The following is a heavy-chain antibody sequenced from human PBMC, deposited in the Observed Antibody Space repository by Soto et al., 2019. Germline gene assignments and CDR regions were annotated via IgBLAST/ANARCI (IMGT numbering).Heavy chain of an antibody. CDR3: ARYSSAWGL. CDR2: IKYDGSET. CDR1: GFTFSTYL. V-gene: IGHV3-7*01. J-gene: IGHJ4*02. Sequence: GGSLRLSCAASGFTFSTYLMSWVRQAPGKGLEWVANIKYDGSETYYVDSVKGRFTISRDNAKNSLYLQMNSLRGEDTAVYYCARYSSAWGLWGQGTLVTVSS. D-gene: IGHD6-19*01.